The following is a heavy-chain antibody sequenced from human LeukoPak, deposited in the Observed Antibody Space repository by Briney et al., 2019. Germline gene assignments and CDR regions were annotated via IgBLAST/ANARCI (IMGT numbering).Heavy chain of an antibody. CDR1: GYTFTSYY. CDR2: INPSGGST. Sequence: ASVKVSCKASGYTFTSYYMHWVRQAPGQGLEWLGIINPSGGSTSYAQKFQGRVTMTRDTSTSTVYMELSSLRSEDTAVYYCARAGYAGHFDYWGQGTLVTVSS. D-gene: IGHD5-12*01. J-gene: IGHJ4*02. CDR3: ARAGYAGHFDY. V-gene: IGHV1-46*01.